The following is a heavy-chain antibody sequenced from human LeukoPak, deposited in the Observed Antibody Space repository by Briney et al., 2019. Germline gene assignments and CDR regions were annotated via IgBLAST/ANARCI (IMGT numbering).Heavy chain of an antibody. CDR1: GYSISNGYY. CDR3: ARSYSGSFLY. Sequence: SETLSLTCTVSGYSISNGYYWGWIRPPPGKGLEFIGSVYHGGNTYYKASLKSRVTISLDTSKNQFSLRLSSVTAADTAVYYCARSYSGSFLYWGQGPLVTVSS. CDR2: VYHGGNT. J-gene: IGHJ1*01. D-gene: IGHD1-26*01. V-gene: IGHV4-38-2*02.